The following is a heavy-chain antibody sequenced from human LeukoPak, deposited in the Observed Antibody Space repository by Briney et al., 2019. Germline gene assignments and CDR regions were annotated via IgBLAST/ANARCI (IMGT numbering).Heavy chain of an antibody. J-gene: IGHJ6*02. V-gene: IGHV1-58*02. D-gene: IGHD3-16*01. Sequence: SVKVSCKASGFTFTSSAMQWVRQARGQRLEWIGWIVVGSGNTNYAQKFQERVTITRDMSTSTAYMELSSLRSEDTAVYCCAADTWPKNYYGMDVWGQGTTVTVSS. CDR1: GFTFTSSA. CDR2: IVVGSGNT. CDR3: AADTWPKNYYGMDV.